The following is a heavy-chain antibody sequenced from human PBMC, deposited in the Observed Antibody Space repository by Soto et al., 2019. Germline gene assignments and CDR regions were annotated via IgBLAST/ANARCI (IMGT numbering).Heavy chain of an antibody. V-gene: IGHV3-30*14. CDR3: ARAEYSSSWSPYYYYYGMDV. D-gene: IGHD6-13*01. J-gene: IGHJ6*02. CDR2: VSYDGTKE. Sequence: GGSLRLSCAVSGFTFDSYPMHWVRQAPGKGLEWVAVVSYDGTKEYYADSVKGRFTISRDNSKSTLSLQMNSLRADDTAVYYCARAEYSSSWSPYYYYYGMDVSGQGTTVTVSS. CDR1: GFTFDSYP.